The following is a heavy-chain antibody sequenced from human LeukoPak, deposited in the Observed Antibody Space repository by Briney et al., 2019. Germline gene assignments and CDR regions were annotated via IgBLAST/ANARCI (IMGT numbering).Heavy chain of an antibody. Sequence: SETRSLTCAVSGGSVSSYYWSWIRQLPGKLLEWNGYISHNGNTNYNPCLRTRVTISLDTSKNQFPLKLSSVSAADTAVFYCARLHCIGDCHFYYFDSWGQGTLATVSS. D-gene: IGHD2-21*02. CDR2: ISHNGNT. CDR3: ARLHCIGDCHFYYFDS. J-gene: IGHJ4*02. CDR1: GGSVSSYY. V-gene: IGHV4-59*02.